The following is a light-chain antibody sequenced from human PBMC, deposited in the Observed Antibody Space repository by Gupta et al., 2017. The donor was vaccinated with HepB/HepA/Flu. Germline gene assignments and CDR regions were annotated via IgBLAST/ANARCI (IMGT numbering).Light chain of an antibody. CDR2: DVT. CDR3: TSYTRRNTLV. J-gene: IGLJ1*01. Sequence: QSALTQSASVSGSPGQSNTISCTVTSSDVADYVYFSWYRQHPGKAPELMIYDVTNRPSGVSNRFSGSKPGDTASLTISGLQADDEAHYYCTSYTRRNTLVFGTGTQVTVL. V-gene: IGLV2-14*03. CDR1: SSDVADYVY.